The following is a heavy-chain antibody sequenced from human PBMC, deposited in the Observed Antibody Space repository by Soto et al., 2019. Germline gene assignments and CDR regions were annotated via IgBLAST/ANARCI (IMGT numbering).Heavy chain of an antibody. CDR1: GGSISSGGYY. CDR2: IYYSGST. D-gene: IGHD2-15*01. Sequence: QVQLQESGPGLVKPSQTLSLTCTVSGGSISSGGYYWSWIRQHPGKGLEWIGYIYYSGSTYYNPSLKSRVTISVDASKNQFSLKLSSVTAADTAVYYCARAHLGYCSGGSCLRNYYYYYGLDVWCQGTTVTVSS. J-gene: IGHJ6*02. CDR3: ARAHLGYCSGGSCLRNYYYYYGLDV. V-gene: IGHV4-31*03.